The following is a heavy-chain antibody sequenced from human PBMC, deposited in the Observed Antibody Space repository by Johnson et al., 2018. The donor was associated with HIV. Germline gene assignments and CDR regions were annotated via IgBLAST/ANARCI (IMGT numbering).Heavy chain of an antibody. V-gene: IGHV3-23*04. CDR3: AKMTTVTPLLRFDAFDI. CDR2: ISGRGGSP. J-gene: IGHJ3*02. CDR1: GFTFSSYA. Sequence: VQLVESGGGLVQTGGSLSLSCAVSGFTFSSYAMSWVRQAPGKGLEWVSAISGRGGSPYYADFVKGRFTISRDNSKNTLYLQMNSRSAEDTAVYYCAKMTTVTPLLRFDAFDIWGQGTMVTVSS. D-gene: IGHD4-11*01.